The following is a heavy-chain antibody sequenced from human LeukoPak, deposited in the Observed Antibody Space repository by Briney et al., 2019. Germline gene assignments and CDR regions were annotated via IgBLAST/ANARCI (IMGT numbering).Heavy chain of an antibody. Sequence: GGSLRLSCAASGFPVSDNYMSWVRQAPGKGLEWVSIIYSDGTTYYADSVKGRFTISRDNSKNSLYLQMNSLRAEDTAVYYCARDPGYNYGFDYWGQGTLVAVSS. V-gene: IGHV3-66*01. CDR2: IYSDGTT. CDR1: GFPVSDNY. D-gene: IGHD5-18*01. CDR3: ARDPGYNYGFDY. J-gene: IGHJ4*02.